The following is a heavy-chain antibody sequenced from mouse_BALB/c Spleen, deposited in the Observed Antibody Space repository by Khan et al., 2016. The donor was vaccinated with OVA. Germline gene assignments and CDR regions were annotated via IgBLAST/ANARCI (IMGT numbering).Heavy chain of an antibody. Sequence: EVELVESGGGLVQTGGSRELSCAASGFTFSGFGMHWVRQAPEKGLARVAYISSDSNTSYYAGRGRGRFTSSRDNPRDNLSLQMTSLRAEDTAMYYCARAGYCCCGDGGQCTTLPVSS. V-gene: IGHV5-17*02. CDR3: ARAGYCCCGD. D-gene: IGHD2-3*01. CDR2: ISSDSNTS. CDR1: GFTFSGFG. J-gene: IGHJ2*01.